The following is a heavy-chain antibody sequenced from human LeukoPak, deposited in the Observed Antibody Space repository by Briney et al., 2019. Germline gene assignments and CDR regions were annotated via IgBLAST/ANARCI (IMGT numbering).Heavy chain of an antibody. J-gene: IGHJ4*02. CDR1: GGSISSSSYY. V-gene: IGHV4-39*07. D-gene: IGHD1-26*01. CDR3: ARVSGSYEDYYFDY. CDR2: IYYSGST. Sequence: SETLSLTCTVSGGSISSSSYYWGWIRQPPGKGLEWIGSIYYSGSTYYNPSLKSRVTISVDTSKNQFSLKLSSVTAADTAVYYCARVSGSYEDYYFDYWGQGTLVTVSS.